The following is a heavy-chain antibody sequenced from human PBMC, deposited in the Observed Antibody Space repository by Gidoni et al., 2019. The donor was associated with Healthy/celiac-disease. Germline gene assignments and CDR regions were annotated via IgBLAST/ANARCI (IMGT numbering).Heavy chain of an antibody. CDR2: INPNSGGT. CDR3: ARGRGYCSSTSCLYYYYGMDV. Sequence: QVQLVQSGAEVKKPGASVKVSCKASGYTFTGYYMHLVRQAHGTGLEWMGWINPNSGGTNDAQKFQGWVTMTRDTSISTAYMELSRLRSDDTAVYYCARGRGYCSSTSCLYYYYGMDVWGRGTTVTVSS. CDR1: GYTFTGYY. V-gene: IGHV1-2*04. J-gene: IGHJ6*02. D-gene: IGHD2-2*01.